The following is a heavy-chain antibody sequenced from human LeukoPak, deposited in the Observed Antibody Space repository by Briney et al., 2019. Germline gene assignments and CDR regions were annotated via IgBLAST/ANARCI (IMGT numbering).Heavy chain of an antibody. Sequence: SETLSLTCTVSGYSISSGYYWGWIRQPPGKGLEWIGSIYHSGSTYYNPSLKSRVTISVDTSKNQFSLKLSSVTAADTAVYYCARADYGDSFDYWGQGTLVTVSS. V-gene: IGHV4-38-2*02. D-gene: IGHD4-17*01. J-gene: IGHJ4*02. CDR2: IYHSGST. CDR1: GYSISSGYY. CDR3: ARADYGDSFDY.